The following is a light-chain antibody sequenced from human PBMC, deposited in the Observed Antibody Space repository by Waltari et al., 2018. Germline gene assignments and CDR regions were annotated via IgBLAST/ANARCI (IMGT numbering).Light chain of an antibody. CDR2: DAS. CDR1: QSLSNNY. J-gene: IGKJ4*01. V-gene: IGKV3-20*01. CDR3: QKYGSTPRP. Sequence: EIVLTQSPGTLSLSPGERASLSCRASQSLSNNYVAWYQHKPGQAPRLLIFDASRGATGIPDRFSGSGSGTDFTLTISSLEPEDFAVYYCQKYGSTPRPFGGGTKVEIK.